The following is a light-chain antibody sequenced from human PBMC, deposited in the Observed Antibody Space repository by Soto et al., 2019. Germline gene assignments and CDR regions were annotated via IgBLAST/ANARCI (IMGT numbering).Light chain of an antibody. CDR2: DAS. Sequence: EIVSTQPPATLSLSPGERATLSCRASQSVSSYLAWYQQKPGQAPRLLIYDASNRATGIPARFSGSGSGTEFTLTISSLQSEDFAVYRCQQYGRTPITFGQGTRLEI. J-gene: IGKJ5*01. CDR3: QQYGRTPIT. V-gene: IGKV3-11*01. CDR1: QSVSSY.